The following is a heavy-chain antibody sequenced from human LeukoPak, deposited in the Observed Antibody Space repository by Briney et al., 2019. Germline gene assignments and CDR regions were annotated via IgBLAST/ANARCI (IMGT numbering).Heavy chain of an antibody. V-gene: IGHV3-15*07. J-gene: IGHJ4*02. CDR2: IKSKTDDGAA. CDR3: TRDRRDSSGWYGGFDY. CDR1: GFIFNNAW. D-gene: IGHD6-19*01. Sequence: GGSLRLSCAASGFIFNNAWMNWVRQAPGKGLEWVGRIKSKTDDGAADYSAPVKGRFTISRDDSKNTLFLQMDSLKTEDTAMYYCTRDRRDSSGWYGGFDYWGQGTLVTVSS.